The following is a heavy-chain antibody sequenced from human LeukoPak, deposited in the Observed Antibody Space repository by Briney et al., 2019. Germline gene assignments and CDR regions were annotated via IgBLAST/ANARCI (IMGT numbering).Heavy chain of an antibody. CDR3: ARGGSRHYKWFDP. CDR1: GGSISSYS. CDR2: IYYSGSI. D-gene: IGHD2-2*01. Sequence: SSETPSLTCTVSGGSISSYSWSWIRQPPGKGLEWVGYIYYSGSINYNAALKSRVTMSVDTSKNRFSLKLNTVTAADTAVYYCARGGSRHYKWFDPWGQGTLVPVSS. J-gene: IGHJ5*02. V-gene: IGHV4-59*01.